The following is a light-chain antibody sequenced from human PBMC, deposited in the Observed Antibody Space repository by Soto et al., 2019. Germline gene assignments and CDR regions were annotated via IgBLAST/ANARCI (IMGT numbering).Light chain of an antibody. Sequence: DIPMTQSPSTLSASVGDRVTITCRASQTIGSWLAWYHQKPGKAPELLIYDASTLEGGVPSRFSGSGSGTEFSLTITSLQPDDFATFYCQQYSSFPRTFGQGTKVEIK. CDR2: DAS. V-gene: IGKV1-5*01. J-gene: IGKJ1*01. CDR3: QQYSSFPRT. CDR1: QTIGSW.